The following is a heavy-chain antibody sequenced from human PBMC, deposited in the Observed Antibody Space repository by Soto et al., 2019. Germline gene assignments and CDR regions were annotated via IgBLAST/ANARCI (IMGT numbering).Heavy chain of an antibody. J-gene: IGHJ4*02. CDR2: IYYSGST. V-gene: IGHV4-59*01. CDR3: ASGRGYSCGSFDY. D-gene: IGHD5-18*01. Sequence: QVQLQESGPGLVKPSETLSLTCTVSGGSISSYYWSWIRQPPGKGLEWIGYIYYSGSTNYNPSLKSRVTISVDTSKNQFSLKLSSVTAADTAVYYCASGRGYSCGSFDYWGQGTLVTVSS. CDR1: GGSISSYY.